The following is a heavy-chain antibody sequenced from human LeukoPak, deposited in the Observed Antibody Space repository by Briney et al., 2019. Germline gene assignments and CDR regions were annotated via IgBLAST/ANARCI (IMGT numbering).Heavy chain of an antibody. V-gene: IGHV1-18*01. Sequence: ASVKVSCKASGYTFTSYGISWVRQAPGQGLEWMGWISAYNGNTNYAQKLQGRVTMTTDTSTSTAYMELRSLRSDDTAVYYCARIRRDGYNYSGYFDYWGQGTLVTVSS. J-gene: IGHJ4*02. CDR3: ARIRRDGYNYSGYFDY. CDR2: ISAYNGNT. CDR1: GYTFTSYG. D-gene: IGHD5-24*01.